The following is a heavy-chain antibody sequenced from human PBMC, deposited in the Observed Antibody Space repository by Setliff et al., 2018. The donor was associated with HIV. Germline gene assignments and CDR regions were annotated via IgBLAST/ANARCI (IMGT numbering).Heavy chain of an antibody. D-gene: IGHD3-3*01. CDR3: ARADDFWSGYIPY. CDR1: GGSISSGSYY. Sequence: PSETLSLTCTVSGGSISSGSYYWNWIRQPPGKGLEWIGSIYYSGSTFYNPSLKSRVTISVDTSKNQFYLKLSSVTAADTAVYYCARADDFWSGYIPYWGQGTLVTVS. V-gene: IGHV4-39*07. CDR2: IYYSGST. J-gene: IGHJ4*02.